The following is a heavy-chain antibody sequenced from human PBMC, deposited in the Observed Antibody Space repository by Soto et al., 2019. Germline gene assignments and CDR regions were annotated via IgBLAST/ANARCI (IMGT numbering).Heavy chain of an antibody. CDR1: GYSLKNHY. J-gene: IGHJ4*02. CDR3: ASAAVTGTAGLDF. CDR2: IYDSGST. Sequence: PDTLSLTCSVSGYSLKNHYWAWIRHSPGKGLEWIGNIYDSGSTNYSPALKSRVSMSVDTSKNLFSLKMNSVTAADTAVYYCASAAVTGTAGLDFWGQGTQVTVSS. V-gene: IGHV4-59*11. D-gene: IGHD6-19*01.